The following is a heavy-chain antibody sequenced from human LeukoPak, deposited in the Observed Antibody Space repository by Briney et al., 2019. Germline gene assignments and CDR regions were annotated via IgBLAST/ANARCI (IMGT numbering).Heavy chain of an antibody. D-gene: IGHD3-3*01. CDR3: ARESYDFWSGNRGNWFDP. V-gene: IGHV3-21*01. CDR2: ISSSSSYI. CDR1: GFTFSSYS. Sequence: GGSLRLSCAASGFTFSSYSMNWVRQAPGKGLEWVSSISSSSSYIYYADSVKDRFTISRDNAKNSLYLQMSSLRAEDTAVYYCARESYDFWSGNRGNWFDPWGQGTLVTVSS. J-gene: IGHJ5*02.